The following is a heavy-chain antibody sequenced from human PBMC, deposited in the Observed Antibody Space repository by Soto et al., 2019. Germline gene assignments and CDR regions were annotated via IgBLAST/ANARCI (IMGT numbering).Heavy chain of an antibody. CDR3: ASTTYSNGWFDF. J-gene: IGHJ4*02. D-gene: IGHD6-19*01. Sequence: QVQLVQSGAEVKKPGASVYISCKASGYTFTNYYIHWVRQAPGQGREWMGIINPGGGRPSDAQKCQGRVHMTRDTSTSSTLMELTSLTSEDAVVYYCASTTYSNGWFDFWGQGTLLSVSS. CDR2: INPGGGRP. V-gene: IGHV1-46*01. CDR1: GYTFTNYY.